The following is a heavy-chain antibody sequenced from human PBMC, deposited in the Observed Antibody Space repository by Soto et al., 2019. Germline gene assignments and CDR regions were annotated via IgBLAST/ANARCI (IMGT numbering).Heavy chain of an antibody. CDR2: IKQDGSEK. CDR3: ARDSAYCRSTSCYLSYYYYMDV. V-gene: IGHV3-7*01. J-gene: IGHJ6*03. CDR1: GFTFSNHW. D-gene: IGHD2-2*01. Sequence: EVQVVESGGGLVQPGGSLRLSCAASGFTFSNHWMTWVRQAPGKRLEWVANIKQDGSEKYYVDSVKGGFTLSRDNAKNSLYLQMNSRRAEDTAVYYCARDSAYCRSTSCYLSYYYYMDVWGKGTTVTVSS.